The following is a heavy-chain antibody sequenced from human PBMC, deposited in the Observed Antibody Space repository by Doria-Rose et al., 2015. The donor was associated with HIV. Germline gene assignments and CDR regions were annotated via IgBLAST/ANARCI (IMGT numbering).Heavy chain of an antibody. D-gene: IGHD6-13*01. J-gene: IGHJ4*02. V-gene: IGHV2-26*01. Sequence: SGPVLVKPTETLTLTCTVSGVSLSSPGMGVSWIRQPPGKALEWLAKIVSDDERSYNTSLKSRLTISRGTSKSQVVLTMTDMDPVDTATYYCARIKSSRWYHKYYFDFWGQGTLVIVSA. CDR1: GVSLSSPGMG. CDR2: IVSDDER. CDR3: ARIKSSRWYHKYYFDF.